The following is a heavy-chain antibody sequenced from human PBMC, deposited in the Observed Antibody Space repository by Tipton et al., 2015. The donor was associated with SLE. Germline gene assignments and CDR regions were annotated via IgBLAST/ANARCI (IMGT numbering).Heavy chain of an antibody. V-gene: IGHV4-59*01. Sequence: TLSLTCNVSGGSIRNYYWSWIRQPPGKGLEWIGYIYNSDNTNYNPSLKSRVTISVDTSKSQFSLNLASVTAADTAVYYCARGSVGFDYWGQGALVTVSS. CDR3: ARGSVGFDY. J-gene: IGHJ4*02. CDR1: GGSIRNYY. D-gene: IGHD3-10*01. CDR2: IYNSDNT.